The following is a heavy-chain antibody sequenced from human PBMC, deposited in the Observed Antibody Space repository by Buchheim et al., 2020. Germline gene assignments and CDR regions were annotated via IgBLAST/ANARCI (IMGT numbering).Heavy chain of an antibody. CDR2: ISGSGGST. Sequence: EVQLLESGGDLVQPGGSLRLSCGASGFSFRSSAMSWVRQAPGKGLEWVSAISGSGGSTYYADSVKGRFTISRHNSKSKLYLQMNSLRPEDTAIYYCARDSSVDGYIQYYFDFWGQGTL. CDR1: GFSFRSSA. V-gene: IGHV3-23*01. D-gene: IGHD5-24*01. J-gene: IGHJ4*02. CDR3: ARDSSVDGYIQYYFDF.